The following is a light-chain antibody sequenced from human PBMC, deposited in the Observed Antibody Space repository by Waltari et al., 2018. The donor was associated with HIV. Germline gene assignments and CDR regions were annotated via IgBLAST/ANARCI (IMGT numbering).Light chain of an antibody. J-gene: IGLJ6*01. CDR3: SSSDDSLRQYV. CDR2: RND. V-gene: IGLV1-47*01. CDR1: NSNIGNNY. Sequence: QSVLTQPPSASGTPGQTVTISCSGSNSNIGNNYVYWYQQFSAMPPKLLICRNDQRPSGGPDRFSGSKSGTSASLAVSGLRSEDEADYFCSSSDDSLRQYVFGGGTRLTV.